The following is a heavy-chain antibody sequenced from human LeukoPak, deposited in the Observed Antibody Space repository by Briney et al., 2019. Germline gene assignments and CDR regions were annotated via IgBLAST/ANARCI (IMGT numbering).Heavy chain of an antibody. Sequence: PGGSLRLSCAASGFTFSSYWMSWVRQAPGKGLEWVANIKQDGSEKYYVDSVKGRFTISRDNAKNSLYLQMNSLRAEDTAVYYCARSSVQFGTATHFDYWGQGTLVTVSS. CDR3: ARSSVQFGTATHFDY. CDR1: GFTFSSYW. D-gene: IGHD3-10*01. CDR2: IKQDGSEK. J-gene: IGHJ4*02. V-gene: IGHV3-7*03.